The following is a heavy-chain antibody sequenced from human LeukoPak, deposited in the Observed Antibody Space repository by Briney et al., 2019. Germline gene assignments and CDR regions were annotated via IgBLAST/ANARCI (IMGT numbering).Heavy chain of an antibody. D-gene: IGHD4/OR15-4a*01. CDR2: IIPIFGTA. J-gene: IGHJ4*02. CDR1: EGTFNSYA. Sequence: SVKVSCKASEGTFNSYAIGWVRQAPGQGLEWMGRIIPIFGTANYAQKFLGRVTITADKSTSTVYMELSSLRSEDTAVYYCARSRPSGFIDYWDYWGQGTLVTVSS. V-gene: IGHV1-69*06. CDR3: ARSRPSGFIDYWDY.